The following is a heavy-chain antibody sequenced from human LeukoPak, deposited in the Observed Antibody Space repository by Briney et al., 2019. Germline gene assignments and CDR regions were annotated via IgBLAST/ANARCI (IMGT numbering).Heavy chain of an antibody. CDR1: GYTFTSYY. V-gene: IGHV1-46*01. J-gene: IGHJ6*02. CDR2: INPSGGST. Sequence: ASVKVSCKASGYTFTSYYMHWVRQAPGQGLEWMGIINPSGGSTSYAQKFQGRVTMTRDTSTSTVYMELSSLRSEDTAVYYCASDGAAAGTDYYYGMDVWGQGTTVTVSS. CDR3: ASDGAAAGTDYYYGMDV. D-gene: IGHD6-13*01.